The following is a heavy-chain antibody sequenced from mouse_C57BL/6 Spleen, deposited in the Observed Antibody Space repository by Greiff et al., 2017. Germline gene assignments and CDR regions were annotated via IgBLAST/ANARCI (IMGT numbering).Heavy chain of an antibody. CDR3: ARQDGSSPWFAY. D-gene: IGHD1-1*01. V-gene: IGHV1-59*01. Sequence: QVQLQQSGAELVRPGTSVKLSCKASGYTFTSYWMHWVKQRPGQGLEWIGVIDPSDSYTTYNQNFKGKATLTVDKSTSAAYMQLRSLTSEDSAVYYCARQDGSSPWFAYWGQGTLVTVSA. CDR1: GYTFTSYW. CDR2: IDPSDSYT. J-gene: IGHJ3*01.